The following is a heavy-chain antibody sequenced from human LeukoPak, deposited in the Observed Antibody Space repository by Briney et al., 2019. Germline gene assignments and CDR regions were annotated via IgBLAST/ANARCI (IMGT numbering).Heavy chain of an antibody. CDR3: AKWSSTLKAFDF. CDR1: GGSISSYY. D-gene: IGHD2-8*01. V-gene: IGHV4-59*08. J-gene: IGHJ4*02. Sequence: SETLSLTCTVSGGSISSYYWSWIRQPPGKGRGWIAYIYDIGSINYNPSLKSRLTLSLDTSKNQFSLKLSSVTAADTAVYYCAKWSSTLKAFDFWGQGSLAIVSS. CDR2: IYDIGSI.